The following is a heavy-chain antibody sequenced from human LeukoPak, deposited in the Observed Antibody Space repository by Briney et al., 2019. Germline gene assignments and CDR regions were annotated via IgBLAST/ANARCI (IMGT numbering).Heavy chain of an antibody. D-gene: IGHD4-17*01. V-gene: IGHV7-4-1*02. CDR3: ARVLLYGDYVGFDY. CDR1: GYSFTGYA. J-gene: IGHJ4*02. CDR2: INTNTGNP. Sequence: GASVKVSCKASGYSFTGYAMNWVRQAPGQGLEWMGWINTNTGNPTYAQGFTGRFVFSLDTSVSTAYLQISSLKAEDTAVYYCARVLLYGDYVGFDYWGQGTLVTVSS.